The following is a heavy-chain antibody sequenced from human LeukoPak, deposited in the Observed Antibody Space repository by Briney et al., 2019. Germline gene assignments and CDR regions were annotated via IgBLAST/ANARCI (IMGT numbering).Heavy chain of an antibody. Sequence: ASVKVSCKASGYTFTGYYIDWVRQAPGQGPEWMGWINPNSGGTNYAEKFQGWVTMTRDTSISTAYMELSRLRSDDTAVYYCAREGLYYYDNSAYYPHWGQGTLVTVSS. CDR3: AREGLYYYDNSAYYPH. D-gene: IGHD3-22*01. V-gene: IGHV1-2*04. CDR1: GYTFTGYY. CDR2: INPNSGGT. J-gene: IGHJ4*02.